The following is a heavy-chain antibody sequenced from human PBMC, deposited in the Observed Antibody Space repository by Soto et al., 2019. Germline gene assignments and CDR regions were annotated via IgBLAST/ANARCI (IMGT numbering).Heavy chain of an antibody. D-gene: IGHD2-15*01. V-gene: IGHV4-39*01. Sequence: SETLSLTCTVSGGSISSSSYYWGWIRQPPGKGLEWIGSIYYSGSTYYNPSLKSRFTISVDTSKNQFSLKLSSVTAADTAVYYCARLMVGCSGGSCFDAFDIWGQGTMVTVSS. J-gene: IGHJ3*02. CDR3: ARLMVGCSGGSCFDAFDI. CDR2: IYYSGST. CDR1: GGSISSSSYY.